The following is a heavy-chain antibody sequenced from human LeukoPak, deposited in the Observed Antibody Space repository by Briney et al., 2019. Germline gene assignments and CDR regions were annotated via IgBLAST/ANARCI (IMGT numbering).Heavy chain of an antibody. V-gene: IGHV4-59*01. CDR3: ARGPHYHDSTGYSPSYSYAMDV. CDR1: GGSISSYY. J-gene: IGHJ6*02. CDR2: IYYSGST. Sequence: SETLSLTCTVSGGSISSYYWSWIRQPPGKGLECIGYIYYSGSTNYNPSLRSRVTISVDTSKNQFSLDLRSVTAADTAVYYCARGPHYHDSTGYSPSYSYAMDVWGQGTTVTVSS. D-gene: IGHD3-22*01.